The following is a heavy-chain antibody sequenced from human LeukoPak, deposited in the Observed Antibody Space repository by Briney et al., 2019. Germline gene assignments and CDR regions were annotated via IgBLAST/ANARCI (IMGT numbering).Heavy chain of an antibody. Sequence: VGSLRLSCAASGFTFSSYAMSWVRQAPGKGLEWVSAISGSGGSTYYADSVKGRFTISRDNSKNTLYLQMNSLRAEDTAVYYCAKAAGGYCSGGSCYGDAFDIWGQGTMVTVSS. CDR2: ISGSGGST. D-gene: IGHD2-15*01. V-gene: IGHV3-23*01. CDR1: GFTFSSYA. CDR3: AKAAGGYCSGGSCYGDAFDI. J-gene: IGHJ3*02.